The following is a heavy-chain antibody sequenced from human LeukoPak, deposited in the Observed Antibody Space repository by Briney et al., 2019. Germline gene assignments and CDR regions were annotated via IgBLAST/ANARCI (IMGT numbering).Heavy chain of an antibody. CDR1: GFTFSAYS. CDR3: ARDNSGGFGDHVYAYDI. Sequence: GGSLRLSCAASGFTFSAYSMNWVRQAPGKGLEWVSHISSGGAPIFYADSVKGRFTISRDNGQNSLYLQMNSLRDGDTAMYYCARDNSGGFGDHVYAYDIWGQGTMVTVYS. CDR2: ISSGGAPI. J-gene: IGHJ3*02. D-gene: IGHD4-23*01. V-gene: IGHV3-48*02.